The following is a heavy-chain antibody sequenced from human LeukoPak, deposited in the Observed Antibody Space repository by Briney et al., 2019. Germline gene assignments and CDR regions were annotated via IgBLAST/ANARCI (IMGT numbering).Heavy chain of an antibody. D-gene: IGHD4-11*01. CDR1: GGTFSSYA. Sequence: ASVKVSCKASGGTFSSYAISWVRQAPGRGLEWMGGITPIFGTANYAQKFQGRVTITTDESTSTAYMELSSLRSEDTAVYYCAARTPTVTHEGDYWGQGTLVTVSS. CDR2: ITPIFGTA. CDR3: AARTPTVTHEGDY. V-gene: IGHV1-69*05. J-gene: IGHJ4*02.